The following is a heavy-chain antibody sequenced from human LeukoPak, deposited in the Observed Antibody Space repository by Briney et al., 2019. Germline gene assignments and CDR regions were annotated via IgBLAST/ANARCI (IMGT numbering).Heavy chain of an antibody. CDR2: INSDGSRT. CDR3: AKTLLTDFRGITSSYKSD. D-gene: IGHD3-10*01. V-gene: IGHV3-74*01. CDR1: GFTFTSYW. Sequence: GGSLRLSCAASGFTFTSYWMHWVRQAPGKGLVWVSRINSDGSRTSYADSVKGRFTISRDNAKNTLYLQMNSLRAEDTAVYYCAKTLLTDFRGITSSYKSDWGQGTLVTVSS. J-gene: IGHJ4*02.